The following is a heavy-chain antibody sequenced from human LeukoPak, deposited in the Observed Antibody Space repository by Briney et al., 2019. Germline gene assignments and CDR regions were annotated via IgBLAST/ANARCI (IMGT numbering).Heavy chain of an antibody. D-gene: IGHD2-15*01. CDR2: ISSNGGST. Sequence: PGGSLRLSCAASGFTFSSYAMHWVRQAPGKGLEYVSAISSNGGSTYYANSVKGRFTISRDNSKNTLYLQMGSLRAEDMAVYYCARVSGTFHRIFLDCWGQGTPVTVSS. CDR3: ARVSGTFHRIFLDC. V-gene: IGHV3-64*01. CDR1: GFTFSSYA. J-gene: IGHJ4*02.